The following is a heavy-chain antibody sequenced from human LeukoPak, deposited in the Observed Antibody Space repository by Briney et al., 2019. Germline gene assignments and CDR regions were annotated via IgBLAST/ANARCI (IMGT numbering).Heavy chain of an antibody. J-gene: IGHJ4*02. D-gene: IGHD2-2*01. CDR1: GGSISSGVYY. CDR2: ISYSGTT. V-gene: IGHV4-30-4*01. CDR3: ARYYCGSTDCPGIDY. Sequence: SETLSLTCTVSGGSISSGVYYWTWVRQPPGEGLEWIVYISYSGTTYSNPSLKTRLTISIDTSKSQFSLMLTSVTAADTAVYYCARYYCGSTDCPGIDYWGQGTLVTVSS.